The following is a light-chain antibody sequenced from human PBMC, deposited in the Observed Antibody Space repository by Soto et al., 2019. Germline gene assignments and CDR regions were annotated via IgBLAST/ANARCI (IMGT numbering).Light chain of an antibody. CDR3: QQRSNWPPYT. CDR1: QSVSSY. Sequence: EIVLTQSPATLSLSPGERATLSCRASQSVSSYLAWYQQKPGQAPRLLLYDASNRATGIPARFSGSGSGTDVTLTISSLEPEDFAVDYCQQRSNWPPYTFGQGTKLEIK. V-gene: IGKV3-11*01. J-gene: IGKJ2*01. CDR2: DAS.